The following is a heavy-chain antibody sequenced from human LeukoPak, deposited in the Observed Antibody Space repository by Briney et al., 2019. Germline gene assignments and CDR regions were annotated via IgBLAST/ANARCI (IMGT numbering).Heavy chain of an antibody. D-gene: IGHD3-22*01. J-gene: IGHJ3*02. V-gene: IGHV3-15*04. Sequence: GGSLRLSCAASGFTFNYAWMSWVRQVPGKGLEWVGQTVSEIDGGTTDYAAPVKGRFTISRDDSKNTLYLQMNSLKTEDTAVYYCTTESSSGPDAFDIWGQGTMVTVSS. CDR2: TVSEIDGGTT. CDR3: TTESSSGPDAFDI. CDR1: GFTFNYAW.